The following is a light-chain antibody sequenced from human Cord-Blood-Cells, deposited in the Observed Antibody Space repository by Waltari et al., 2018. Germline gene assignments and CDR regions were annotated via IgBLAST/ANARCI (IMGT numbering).Light chain of an antibody. CDR2: LGS. Sequence: DIVMTQSPLSLPVTPGEPASISCRSSQSLLHSNGYNYLDWYLQKPGQSPQLLNYLGSNRSSGVHDRFSGSGAGTDFTLKISRVDAEDVVVYYCMQALQTPLTFGGGTKVEIK. J-gene: IGKJ4*01. CDR3: MQALQTPLT. V-gene: IGKV2-28*01. CDR1: QSLLHSNGYNY.